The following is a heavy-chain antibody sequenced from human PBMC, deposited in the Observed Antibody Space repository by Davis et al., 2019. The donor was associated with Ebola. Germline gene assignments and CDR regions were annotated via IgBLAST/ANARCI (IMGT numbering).Heavy chain of an antibody. CDR2: IYPGDSDT. V-gene: IGHV5-51*01. D-gene: IGHD3-22*01. CDR3: AWYDSSGYYRN. Sequence: GGSLRLSCKGSGYSFTSYWISWVRQMPGKAMEWMGIIYPGDSDTRYSPSFQGQVTMSADKSISTAYLQWSSLKASDTAMYYCAWYDSSGYYRNWGQGTLVTVSS. CDR1: GYSFTSYW. J-gene: IGHJ4*02.